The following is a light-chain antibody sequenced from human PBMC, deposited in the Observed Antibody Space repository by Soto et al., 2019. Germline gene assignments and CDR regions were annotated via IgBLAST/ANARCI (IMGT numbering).Light chain of an antibody. J-gene: IGKJ5*01. V-gene: IGKV3-20*01. CDR3: QHYGSSSPIT. CDR2: GAS. Sequence: EIVLTQSPGTLSLSPGERATLSCRASQSISSSYLAWYQQKPGQAPRLLIYGASSRATGIPDRFSGSGSGTEFTLTISRLEPEDFAVYYCQHYGSSSPITFGQGTRLEIK. CDR1: QSISSSY.